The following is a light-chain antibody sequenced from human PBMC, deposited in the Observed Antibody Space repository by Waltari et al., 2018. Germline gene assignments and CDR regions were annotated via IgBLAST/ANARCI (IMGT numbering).Light chain of an antibody. CDR2: HNK. Sequence: QPVLIQPPSASGTPGQRVTISCSGSSSNIGGNTVNWYQQFPGAAPKVFLYHNKRRPSGVPVRFSGSKSGTSASLAFSGLQSEDEANYYCAAWDDSVNAWLFGGGAKLTVL. J-gene: IGLJ3*02. CDR3: AAWDDSVNAWL. V-gene: IGLV1-44*01. CDR1: SSNIGGNT.